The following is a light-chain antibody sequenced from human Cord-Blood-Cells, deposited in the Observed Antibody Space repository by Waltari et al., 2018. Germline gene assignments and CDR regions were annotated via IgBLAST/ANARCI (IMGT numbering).Light chain of an antibody. J-gene: IGLJ3*02. Sequence: QSVLTQPPSASGTPGQRVTISCSGSSSNIGSNYVYWYQQLPGTAPKLLIDRNNQRPSGVPDRFSGSKSGTSASLAISGLRSEAEADYYCAAWDDSLSGRVFGGGTKLTVL. CDR2: RNN. CDR1: SSNIGSNY. V-gene: IGLV1-47*01. CDR3: AAWDDSLSGRV.